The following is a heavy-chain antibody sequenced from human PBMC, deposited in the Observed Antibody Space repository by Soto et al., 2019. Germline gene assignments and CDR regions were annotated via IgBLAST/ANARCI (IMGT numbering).Heavy chain of an antibody. V-gene: IGHV6-1*01. CDR2: TYYRSKWYN. CDR3: ARDSIAAAGNGYNWFDP. D-gene: IGHD6-13*01. CDR1: GDSVSSNSAA. J-gene: IGHJ5*02. Sequence: SQTLSLTCAISGDSVSSNSAAWNWIRQSPSRGLEWLGRTYYRSKWYNDYAVSVKSRININPDTSKNQFSLQLNSVTPEDTAVYYCARDSIAAAGNGYNWFDPWGQGTLVTVSS.